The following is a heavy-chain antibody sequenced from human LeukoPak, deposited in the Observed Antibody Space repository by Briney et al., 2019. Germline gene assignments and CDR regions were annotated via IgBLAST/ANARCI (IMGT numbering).Heavy chain of an antibody. D-gene: IGHD3-22*01. J-gene: IGHJ4*02. Sequence: PGGSLRLSCAASGFTFDNYAMNWVRQVPGKGLEWISLISWNSGTIGYADSVKGRFTISRDNANNFLYLQMNSLRAEDTAVYYCARGSTYYDSSGQVPFDYWGQGTLVTVSS. CDR1: GFTFDNYA. CDR2: ISWNSGTI. CDR3: ARGSTYYDSSGQVPFDY. V-gene: IGHV3-9*01.